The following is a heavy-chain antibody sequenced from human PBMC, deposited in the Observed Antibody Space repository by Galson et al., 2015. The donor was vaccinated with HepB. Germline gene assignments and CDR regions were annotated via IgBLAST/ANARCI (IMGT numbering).Heavy chain of an antibody. CDR1: GFTFSSYG. Sequence: SLRLSCAASGFTFSSYGMHWVRQAPGKGLEWVAVISYDGSSKYYADSVKGRFTISRDNSKNTLYLQMNSLRAEDTAVYYCAKDYHSGYSSSLLGYWGQGTLVTVSS. V-gene: IGHV3-30*18. J-gene: IGHJ4*02. CDR3: AKDYHSGYSSSLLGY. D-gene: IGHD6-13*01. CDR2: ISYDGSSK.